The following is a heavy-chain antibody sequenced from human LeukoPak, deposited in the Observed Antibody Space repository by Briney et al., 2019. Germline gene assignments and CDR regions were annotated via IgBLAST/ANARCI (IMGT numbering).Heavy chain of an antibody. CDR2: INHSGST. J-gene: IGHJ3*02. V-gene: IGHV4-34*01. CDR1: GGSFSGYY. CDR3: ARIGVNDAFDI. Sequence: NPSETLSLTCAVYGGSFSGYYWSWIRQPPGKGLEWIGEINHSGSTNYNPSLKSRVTISVDTSKNQFSLKLSSVTAADTAVYYCARIGVNDAFDIWGQGTMVTVSS. D-gene: IGHD2-8*01.